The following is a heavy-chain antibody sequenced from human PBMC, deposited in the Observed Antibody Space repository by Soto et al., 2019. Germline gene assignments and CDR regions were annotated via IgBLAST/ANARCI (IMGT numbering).Heavy chain of an antibody. CDR2: ISYDGSNK. D-gene: IGHD3-9*01. Sequence: HPGGSLRLSCAASGFTFSRYGMHWVRQAPGKGLEWVALISYDGSNKYYADSVKGRFTISRDNSKNTLYLQMNSLRAEDTAVYYCAKDRYDILTGYSGGFDYWGQGTLVTVSS. CDR3: AKDRYDILTGYSGGFDY. J-gene: IGHJ4*02. CDR1: GFTFSRYG. V-gene: IGHV3-30*18.